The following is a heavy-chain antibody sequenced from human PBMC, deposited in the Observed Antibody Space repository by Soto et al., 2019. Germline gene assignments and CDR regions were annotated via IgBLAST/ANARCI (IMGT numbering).Heavy chain of an antibody. CDR3: ASRIQLWADTFDY. CDR2: IIPILGIA. V-gene: IGHV1-69*02. Sequence: QVQLVQSGAEVKKPGSSVTVSCKASGRSFSSYTISGGRQAHGQGLEWMGRIIPILGIANYAQKDQGRVKITADKSTSTANMELSSLRSEDTAVYSCASRIQLWADTFDYWGQGTLVTVSS. J-gene: IGHJ4*02. CDR1: GRSFSSYT. D-gene: IGHD5-18*01.